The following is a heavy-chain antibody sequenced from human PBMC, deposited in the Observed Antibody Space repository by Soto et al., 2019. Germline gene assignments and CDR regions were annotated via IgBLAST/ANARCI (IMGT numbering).Heavy chain of an antibody. CDR3: ARVPVDTYMIYWSDP. V-gene: IGHV4-61*08. CDR1: GDSINSGDYY. CDR2: VYFSGST. D-gene: IGHD5-18*01. J-gene: IGHJ5*02. Sequence: QLQLQESGPGLVKPSETLSLTCSVSGDSINSGDYYWTWMRQAPGKGLQWVGHVYFSGSTNYNPSLKSRVTISLDTSKNQFSLKLRSETAGDTAVYYCARVPVDTYMIYWSDPWGQGTLVTVSS.